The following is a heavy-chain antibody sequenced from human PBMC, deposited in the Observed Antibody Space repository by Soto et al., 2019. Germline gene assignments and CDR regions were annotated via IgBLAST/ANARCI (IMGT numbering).Heavy chain of an antibody. Sequence: GGSLRLSCAASGFTFSSYAMHWVRQAPGKGLEWVAVISYDGSNKYYADSVKGRFTISRDNSKNTLYLQMNSLRAEDTAVYYCARVKGGLVKGWYFDYWGQGTLVTVSS. CDR2: ISYDGSNK. J-gene: IGHJ4*02. D-gene: IGHD6-19*01. V-gene: IGHV3-30-3*01. CDR3: ARVKGGLVKGWYFDY. CDR1: GFTFSSYA.